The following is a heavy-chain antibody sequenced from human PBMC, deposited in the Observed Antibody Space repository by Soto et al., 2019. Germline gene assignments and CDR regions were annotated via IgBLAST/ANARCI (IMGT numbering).Heavy chain of an antibody. D-gene: IGHD3-10*01. Sequence: GSLRLSCAASGFTFSSYSMNWVRQAPGKGLEWVSYISSSSSTIYYADSVKGRFTISRDNAKNSLYLQMNSLRDEDTAVYYRARDLTADYGSGSYYNYYYYGMDVWGQGPTVTVSS. V-gene: IGHV3-48*02. CDR1: GFTFSSYS. J-gene: IGHJ6*02. CDR3: ARDLTADYGSGSYYNYYYYGMDV. CDR2: ISSSSSTI.